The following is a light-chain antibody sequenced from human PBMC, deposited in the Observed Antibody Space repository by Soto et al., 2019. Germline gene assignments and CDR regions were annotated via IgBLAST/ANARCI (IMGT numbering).Light chain of an antibody. Sequence: SALTQPASVSGSPGQSITISCTGTSSDVGGYNYVSWYQQHPGKAPKLMIYDVSNRPSGVSNRFSGSKSGNTASLTISGLQAEDEADYYCSSYTSSSTLYVIGTGTKVTVL. CDR1: SSDVGGYNY. CDR2: DVS. CDR3: SSYTSSSTLYV. J-gene: IGLJ1*01. V-gene: IGLV2-14*01.